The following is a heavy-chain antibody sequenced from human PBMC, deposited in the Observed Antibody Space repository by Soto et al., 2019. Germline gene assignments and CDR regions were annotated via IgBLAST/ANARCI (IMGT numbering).Heavy chain of an antibody. CDR1: GFTFSNAW. CDR2: IKSKTDGGTT. V-gene: IGHV3-15*01. Sequence: AGGSLRLSCAASGFTFSNAWMSWVRQAPGKGLEWVGRIKSKTDGGTTDYAAPVKGRFTISRDDSKNTLYLQMNSLKTEDTAVYYCTYQYCNSGGSCHDYWGQGTLVTVSS. J-gene: IGHJ4*02. CDR3: TYQYCNSGGSCHDY. D-gene: IGHD2-15*01.